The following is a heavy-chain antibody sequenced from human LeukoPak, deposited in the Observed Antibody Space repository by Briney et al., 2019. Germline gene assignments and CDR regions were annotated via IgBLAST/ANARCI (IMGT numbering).Heavy chain of an antibody. Sequence: PGGSLRLSCAASGFTFSRYWMHWVRQAPGKGLMWVSRISPDGSTTLYADSVKGRFTISRDNSKDTLYLQMNSLRAEDTAVYYCAKATTVVTPMGYFDYWGQGTLVTVSS. J-gene: IGHJ4*02. V-gene: IGHV3-74*03. CDR3: AKATTVVTPMGYFDY. CDR2: ISPDGSTT. CDR1: GFTFSRYW. D-gene: IGHD4-23*01.